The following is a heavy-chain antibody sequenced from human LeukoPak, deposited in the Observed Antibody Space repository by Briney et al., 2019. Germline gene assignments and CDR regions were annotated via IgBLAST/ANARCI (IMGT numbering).Heavy chain of an antibody. D-gene: IGHD3-10*01. CDR3: ARSDGYGLVGI. V-gene: IGHV4-39*07. CDR2: IYYSGST. CDR1: GGSISSSSYY. J-gene: IGHJ3*02. Sequence: SETLSLTCTVSGGSISSSSYYWDWIRPPPGKGLEWIGTIYYSGSTYYNPSLKSRVTISVDTSKNQFSLKLSSVTAADTAVYYCARSDGYGLVGIWGQGTMVTVSS.